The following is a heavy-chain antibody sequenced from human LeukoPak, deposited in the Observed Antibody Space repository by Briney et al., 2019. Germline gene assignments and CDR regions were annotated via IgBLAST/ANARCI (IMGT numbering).Heavy chain of an antibody. D-gene: IGHD3-10*01. CDR3: ARRVGIDYYGSGSIYYFDY. J-gene: IGHJ4*02. CDR1: GYTFTSYD. CDR2: MNPNSGNT. Sequence: ASVKVSCKASGYTFTSYDINWVRQATGQGLEWMGWMNPNSGNTGYAQKFQGRVTMTRNTSISTAYMELSSLRSEDTAVYYCARRVGIDYYGSGSIYYFDYWGQGTLVTVSS. V-gene: IGHV1-8*01.